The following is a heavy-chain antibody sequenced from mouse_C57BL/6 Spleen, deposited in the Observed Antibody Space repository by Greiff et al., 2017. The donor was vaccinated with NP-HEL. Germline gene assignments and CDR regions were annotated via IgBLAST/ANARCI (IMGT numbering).Heavy chain of an antibody. CDR3: ARLDSSGWFAY. CDR2: INPSNGGT. V-gene: IGHV1-53*01. J-gene: IGHJ3*01. Sequence: VQLQQPGAELVRPGSSVKLSCKASGYTFTSYWMDWVKQRPGQGLEWIGNINPSNGGTNYNEKFKSKATLTVDKSSSTAYMQLSSLTSEDSAVYYCARLDSSGWFAYWGQGTLVTVSA. CDR1: GYTFTSYW. D-gene: IGHD3-2*02.